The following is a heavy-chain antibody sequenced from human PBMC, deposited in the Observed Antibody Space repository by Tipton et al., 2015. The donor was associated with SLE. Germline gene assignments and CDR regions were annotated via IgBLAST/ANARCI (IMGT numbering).Heavy chain of an antibody. CDR2: IFYTVTT. J-gene: IGHJ4*02. CDR1: GGSISSSSTYF. CDR3: ARCRNSGNSCRPDS. D-gene: IGHD2-15*01. V-gene: IGHV4-39*07. Sequence: TLSLTCTVSGGSISSSSTYFWGWIRQPPGKGLEWIGNIFYTVTTYYNPSLKSRVTISADTSKNQFSLKLSSVTAADTAFYYCARCRNSGNSCRPDSWGQGTLVTVSS.